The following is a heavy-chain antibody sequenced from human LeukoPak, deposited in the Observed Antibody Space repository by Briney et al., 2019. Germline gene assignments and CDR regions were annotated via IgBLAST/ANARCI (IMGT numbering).Heavy chain of an antibody. J-gene: IGHJ4*02. CDR3: AKGSGGSCHSATDY. D-gene: IGHD2-15*01. CDR1: RFSFNAYA. Sequence: PGGSLRLSCAASRFSFNAYAMSWVRQAPGKGLEWVSGISATGESTYYADSVKGRFTISRDNSKNTLYLQMNSLRAEDTAIYYCAKGSGGSCHSATDYWGQGALVTVSS. V-gene: IGHV3-23*01. CDR2: ISATGEST.